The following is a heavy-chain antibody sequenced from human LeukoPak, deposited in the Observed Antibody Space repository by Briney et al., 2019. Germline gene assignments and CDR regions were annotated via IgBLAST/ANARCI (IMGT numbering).Heavy chain of an antibody. Sequence: PSETLSLTCAVYGGSLSNYYWSWIRQPPGKGLEWTGEINHSGGTNYNPSLKSRVTISLDTSKNQFSLKLSSVTAADTAVYYCARDEVGGRGYWGQGTLVTVSP. J-gene: IGHJ4*02. CDR1: GGSLSNYY. CDR2: INHSGGT. V-gene: IGHV4-34*01. CDR3: ARDEVGGRGY. D-gene: IGHD1-26*01.